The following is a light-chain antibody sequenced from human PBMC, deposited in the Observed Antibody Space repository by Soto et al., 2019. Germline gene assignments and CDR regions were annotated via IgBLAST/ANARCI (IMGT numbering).Light chain of an antibody. CDR3: SSYTNSSTHV. Sequence: QSARSQPASVSGSPGQSITISCTGTSSDIGAFTFVSWYQQHPGKVPKLMIFDVNRRPSGVSDRFSGSKSGNTASLTISGLQAEDEGDYYCSSYTNSSTHVFGSGTKLTVL. CDR1: SSDIGAFTF. J-gene: IGLJ1*01. CDR2: DVN. V-gene: IGLV2-14*03.